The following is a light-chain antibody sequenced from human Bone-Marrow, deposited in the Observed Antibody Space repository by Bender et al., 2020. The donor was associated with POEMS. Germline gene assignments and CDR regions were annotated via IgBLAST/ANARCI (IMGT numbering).Light chain of an antibody. V-gene: IGLV3-21*03. CDR2: QDS. J-gene: IGLJ3*02. CDR1: NIGSKV. Sequence: YVLTQPPSVSVAPGKTARITCGADNIGSKVVHWYQQKPGQAPVVVVYQDSKRPSGIPERFSGSNSGNTATLTISGTQALDEADYYCQVWDSSSDHPVFGGGTKLTVL. CDR3: QVWDSSSDHPV.